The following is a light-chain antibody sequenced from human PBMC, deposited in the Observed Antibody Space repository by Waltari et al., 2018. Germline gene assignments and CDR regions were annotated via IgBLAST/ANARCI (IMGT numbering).Light chain of an antibody. CDR3: QTWDSGIWV. CDR2: LNADGSH. CDR1: RGYTYYA. J-gene: IGLJ2*01. Sequence: QVVLTQSPSTSASLAASVKLTCTLSRGYTYYAITWHQTRPGKDPRYLMRLNADGSHTMGDGLPHRFSGSSSGADRYLTISSLQSEDEADYYCQTWDSGIWVFGGGTKLTVL. V-gene: IGLV4-69*01.